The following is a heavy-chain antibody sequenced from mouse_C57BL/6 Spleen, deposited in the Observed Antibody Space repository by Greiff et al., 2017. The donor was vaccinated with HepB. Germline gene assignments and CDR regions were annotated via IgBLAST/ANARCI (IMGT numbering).Heavy chain of an antibody. Sequence: QVQLQQSGPELVKPGASVKLSCKASGNTFTSYDINWVKQRPGQGLEWIGWIYPRDGSTKYNEKFKGKATLTVDTSSSTAYMELHSLTSEDSAVYFCARNPSIYYYGSSSFDYWGQGTTLTVSS. CDR1: GNTFTSYD. CDR3: ARNPSIYYYGSSSFDY. D-gene: IGHD1-1*01. J-gene: IGHJ2*01. CDR2: IYPRDGST. V-gene: IGHV1-85*01.